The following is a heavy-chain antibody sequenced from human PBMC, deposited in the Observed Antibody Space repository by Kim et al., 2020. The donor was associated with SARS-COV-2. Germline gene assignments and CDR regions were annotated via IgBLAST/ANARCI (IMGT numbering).Heavy chain of an antibody. J-gene: IGHJ6*02. Sequence: GESLKISCQESTHKFSSYWMAWVRQMPGKGLEWMASIYPGDFETIYSPSFEGQVTISADKSSGVAYLHWNSLKASDTAKYFCAGGAFGSYGMDAWGQGTT. D-gene: IGHD3-10*01. CDR1: THKFSSYW. V-gene: IGHV5-51*01. CDR2: IYPGDFET. CDR3: AGGAFGSYGMDA.